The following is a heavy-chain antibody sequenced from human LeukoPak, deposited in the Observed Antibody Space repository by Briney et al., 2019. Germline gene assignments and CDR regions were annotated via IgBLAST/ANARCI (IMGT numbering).Heavy chain of an antibody. J-gene: IGHJ4*02. CDR2: IYYTGST. Sequence: SETLSLTCTVSGGSISSGGYYWSWIRQHPGKGLEWIGYIYYTGSTYYSPSLKSRATISVDTSKNQFYLELNSVTAADTAVYYCTTSRTNDCSSPSCYTDYWGQGPLVTVSS. CDR1: GGSISSGGYY. D-gene: IGHD2-2*02. CDR3: TTSRTNDCSSPSCYTDY. V-gene: IGHV4-31*08.